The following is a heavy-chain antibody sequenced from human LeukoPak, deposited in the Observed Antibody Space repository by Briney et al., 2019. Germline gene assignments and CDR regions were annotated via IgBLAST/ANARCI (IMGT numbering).Heavy chain of an antibody. CDR3: ARAPGGYRSEPNDAFDI. Sequence: PSQTLSLTCTVSGGSISSGDYYWSWIRQPPGKGLEWIGYIYYSGSTYYNPSLKSRVTISVDTSKNQFSLKLSSVTAADTAVYYCARAPGGYRSEPNDAFDIWGQGTMVTVSS. V-gene: IGHV4-30-4*01. CDR2: IYYSGST. J-gene: IGHJ3*02. D-gene: IGHD5-18*01. CDR1: GGSISSGDYY.